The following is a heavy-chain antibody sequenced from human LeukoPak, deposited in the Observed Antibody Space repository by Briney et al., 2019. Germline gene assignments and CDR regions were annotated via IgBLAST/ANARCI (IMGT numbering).Heavy chain of an antibody. V-gene: IGHV4-59*01. CDR2: IFYTGGA. CDR3: ASLRGYFYGFDS. CDR1: SGSFSDYY. Sequence: SETLSLTCTVSSGSFSDYYWSWIRQPPGKGLEWIGHIFYTGGANYNPSLKGRVTLSVDTSKKQFSLKLTSVTAADTAVYYCASLRGYFYGFDSWGQGILVTVSS. D-gene: IGHD5-18*01. J-gene: IGHJ4*02.